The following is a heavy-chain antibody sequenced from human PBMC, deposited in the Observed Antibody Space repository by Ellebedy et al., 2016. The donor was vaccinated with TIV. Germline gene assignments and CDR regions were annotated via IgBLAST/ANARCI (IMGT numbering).Heavy chain of an antibody. CDR1: GFTFSSYA. CDR2: ISGNGGRA. D-gene: IGHD6-19*01. Sequence: GESLKISCEASGFTFSSYAMNWVRQPPGKGLHWVSAISGNGGRAYYSDSVQGRFAISRDNSKNTLYQQMYSLTAEDTAVYYCAKDASSGWFEAFDIWGQGTVVTVSS. J-gene: IGHJ3*02. CDR3: AKDASSGWFEAFDI. V-gene: IGHV3-23*01.